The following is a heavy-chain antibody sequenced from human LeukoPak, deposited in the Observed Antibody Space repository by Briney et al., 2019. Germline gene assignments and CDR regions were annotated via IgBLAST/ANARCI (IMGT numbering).Heavy chain of an antibody. J-gene: IGHJ6*02. D-gene: IGHD1-26*01. CDR3: ARNFRGSYYPRPSGMDV. CDR1: GYTFTGYY. V-gene: IGHV1-2*02. CDR2: INPNSGST. Sequence: GASVKVSCKASGYTFTGYYMHWVRQAPGQGLEWMGWINPNSGSTNYAQKFQGRVTMTRDTSISTAYMELSRLRSDDTAVYYCARNFRGSYYPRPSGMDVWGQGTTVTVSS.